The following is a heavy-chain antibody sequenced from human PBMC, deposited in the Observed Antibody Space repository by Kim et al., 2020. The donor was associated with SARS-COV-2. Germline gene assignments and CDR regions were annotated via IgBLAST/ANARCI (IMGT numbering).Heavy chain of an antibody. Sequence: THYADPVKGRFTISSDNADNSLYLQMNSLRAEDTALYYCARESDVAGNDYWGQGTLVTVSS. J-gene: IGHJ4*02. D-gene: IGHD6-19*01. CDR3: ARESDVAGNDY. V-gene: IGHV3-11*06. CDR2: T.